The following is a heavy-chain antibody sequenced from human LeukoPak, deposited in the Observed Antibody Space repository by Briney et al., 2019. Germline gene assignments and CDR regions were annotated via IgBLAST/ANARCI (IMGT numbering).Heavy chain of an antibody. Sequence: ASVKVSCKASGYTFTGYYMHWVRQAPGQGLEWMGWINPNSGGTNYAQKFQGRVTMTRDTSISTAYMELSRLRSDDTAVYYCARGEEVRFLEWLFWLGMDVWGQGTTVTVSS. D-gene: IGHD3-3*01. V-gene: IGHV1-2*02. CDR3: ARGEEVRFLEWLFWLGMDV. CDR1: GYTFTGYY. CDR2: INPNSGGT. J-gene: IGHJ6*02.